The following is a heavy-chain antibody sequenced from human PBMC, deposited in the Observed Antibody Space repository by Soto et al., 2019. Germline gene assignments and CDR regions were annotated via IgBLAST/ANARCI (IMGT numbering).Heavy chain of an antibody. V-gene: IGHV3-30*18. CDR3: AKGRFDVVSINPFDH. CDR1: GFTFSSFG. CDR2: ISYDGSEE. D-gene: IGHD3-10*01. J-gene: IGHJ4*01. Sequence: GGSLRLSCAASGFTFSSFGMHWVRQAPGKGLEWVAVISYDGSEEYYADSVKGRATVSRDNSKNTVYLQMNRLRGDDSAIYYCAKGRFDVVSINPFDHWGQGTLVTVSS.